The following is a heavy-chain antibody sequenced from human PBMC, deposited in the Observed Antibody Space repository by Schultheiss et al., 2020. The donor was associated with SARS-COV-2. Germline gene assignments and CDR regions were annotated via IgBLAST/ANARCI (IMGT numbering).Heavy chain of an antibody. CDR3: ARDLGDQGSGWNNWFDP. V-gene: IGHV3-30*04. CDR1: GFTFSSYA. Sequence: GGSLRLSCAASGFTFSSYAMHWVRQAPGKGLEWVAVISYDGSNKYYADSVKGRFTISRDNAKNSLYLQMNSLRAEDTAVYYCARDLGDQGSGWNNWFDPWGQGTLVTVSS. CDR2: ISYDGSNK. D-gene: IGHD6-19*01. J-gene: IGHJ5*02.